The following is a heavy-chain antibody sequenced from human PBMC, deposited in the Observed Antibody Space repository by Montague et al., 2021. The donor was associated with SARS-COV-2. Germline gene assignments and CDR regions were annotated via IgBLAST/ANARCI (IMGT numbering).Heavy chain of an antibody. J-gene: IGHJ4*01. CDR1: GGSISSFY. CDR3: SRHYRATLPAVV. V-gene: IGHV4-59*08. CDR2: ISDSGST. Sequence: SETLSLTCTVSGGSISSFYLSWFRQPPGKGLEWIGYISDSGSTNYNPSLTSQVTISVDTSKNQFSLKVNSVTAADTAVYGCSRHYRATLPAVVWGQGTLVTVSS. D-gene: IGHD2-15*01.